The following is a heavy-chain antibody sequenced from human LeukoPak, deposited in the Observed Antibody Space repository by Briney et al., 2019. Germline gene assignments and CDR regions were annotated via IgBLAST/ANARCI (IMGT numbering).Heavy chain of an antibody. CDR2: IYYSGST. CDR3: ARESRNTAMVSVDY. Sequence: PSETLSLTCTVSGGSISSSSYYWGWIRQPPGKGLEWLGSIYYSGSTYYNPSLKSRVTISVDTSKNQFSLKLSSVTAADTAVYYCARESRNTAMVSVDYWGQGTLVTVSS. J-gene: IGHJ4*02. V-gene: IGHV4-39*02. D-gene: IGHD5-18*01. CDR1: GGSISSSSYY.